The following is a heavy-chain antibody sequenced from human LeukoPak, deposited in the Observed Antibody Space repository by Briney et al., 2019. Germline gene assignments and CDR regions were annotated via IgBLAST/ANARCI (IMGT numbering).Heavy chain of an antibody. CDR1: GGSMNSYY. V-gene: IGHV4-59*12. CDR2: IYYSGST. Sequence: SETLSLTCSVSGGSMNSYYWSWIRQSPGKGLEWIGYIYYSGSTNYNPSLKSRVTISVDTSKNQFSLKLSSVTAADTAVYYCARDLSLRGAFDIWGQGTMVTVSS. CDR3: ARDLSLRGAFDI. J-gene: IGHJ3*02. D-gene: IGHD1-26*01.